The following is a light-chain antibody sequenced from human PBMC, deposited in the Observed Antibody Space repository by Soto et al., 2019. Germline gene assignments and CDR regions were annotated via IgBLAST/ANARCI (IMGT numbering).Light chain of an antibody. Sequence: DIVMTQSPLSLSVTPGEPASISCRSSQSLLYSNGYNYLDWYVQKPGQSPQLLIYLGSNRASGVPDRFSGSASGTDFTLTISRVEAEDVGVYYCMQALQVPHTFGQGTKLEIK. J-gene: IGKJ2*01. V-gene: IGKV2-28*01. CDR3: MQALQVPHT. CDR1: QSLLYSNGYNY. CDR2: LGS.